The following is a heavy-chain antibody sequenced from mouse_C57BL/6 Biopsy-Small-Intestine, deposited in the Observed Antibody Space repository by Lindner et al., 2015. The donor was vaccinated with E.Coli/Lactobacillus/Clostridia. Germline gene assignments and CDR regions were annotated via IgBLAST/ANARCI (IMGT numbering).Heavy chain of an antibody. J-gene: IGHJ4*01. CDR3: ARGTEYGMDY. Sequence: VQLQESGAELAKPGASVKLSCKASGYTFTSYWMHWVQQRPGQGLEWIGNINPNSDYTKYNQKFKDKASLTADKSSSTALMQLSSLTYEDSAVYYCARGTEYGMDYWGQGTSVTVSS. V-gene: IGHV1-7*01. CDR2: INPNSDYT. D-gene: IGHD3-3*01. CDR1: GYTFTSYW.